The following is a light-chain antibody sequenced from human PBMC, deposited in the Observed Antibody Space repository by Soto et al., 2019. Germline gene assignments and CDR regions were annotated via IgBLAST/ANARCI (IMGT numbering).Light chain of an antibody. CDR2: EVS. J-gene: IGLJ1*01. CDR3: SSYAGSNNFEV. CDR1: SSDVGGYNY. V-gene: IGLV2-8*01. Sequence: CVLTQPPSASGSPGQSVTISCTGTSSDVGGYNYVSWYQQHPGKAPKLMIYEVSKRPSGVPDRFSGSKSGNTASLTVSGLQAEDEADYYCSSYAGSNNFEVFGTGTKVTVL.